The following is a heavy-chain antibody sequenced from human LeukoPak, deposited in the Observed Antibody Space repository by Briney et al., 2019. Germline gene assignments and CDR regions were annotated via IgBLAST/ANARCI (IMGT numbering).Heavy chain of an antibody. CDR3: ARERYYGMDV. Sequence: SETLSLTCTVSGGSISSSSYYWSWIRQPPGKGLEWIGYIYYSGSTNYNPSLKSRVTISVDTSKNQFSLKLSSVTAADTAVYYCARERYYGMDVWGQGTTVTVSS. CDR2: IYYSGST. J-gene: IGHJ6*02. V-gene: IGHV4-61*01. CDR1: GGSISSSSYY.